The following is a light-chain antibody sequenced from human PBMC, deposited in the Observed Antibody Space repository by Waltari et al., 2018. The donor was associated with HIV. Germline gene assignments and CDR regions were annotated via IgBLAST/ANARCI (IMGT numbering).Light chain of an antibody. CDR3: SSYAGSNIVL. CDR1: SPALGRYNY. Sequence: QSALTQPPSASGSPGQSVTISCTGPSPALGRYNYTSWYQQHPGKAPKLIIYEVNKRPSGVPDRFSGSKSGDTASLTVSGLQAEDEADYYCSSYAGSNIVLFGGGTKLTVL. V-gene: IGLV2-8*01. J-gene: IGLJ2*01. CDR2: EVN.